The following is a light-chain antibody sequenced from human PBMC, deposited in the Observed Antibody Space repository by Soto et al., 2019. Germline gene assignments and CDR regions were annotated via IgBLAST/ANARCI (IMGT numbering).Light chain of an antibody. CDR2: KTS. Sequence: DIPMTQSPSTLSASVGDRVTITCRASQSISLWVAWYQQKPGQAPNLLIYKTSILETVVPSRFSGSGSGTEFTLTISSLQPYDFATYYCQHYKDFSWTFGQGTKVEVK. CDR1: QSISLW. J-gene: IGKJ1*01. CDR3: QHYKDFSWT. V-gene: IGKV1-5*03.